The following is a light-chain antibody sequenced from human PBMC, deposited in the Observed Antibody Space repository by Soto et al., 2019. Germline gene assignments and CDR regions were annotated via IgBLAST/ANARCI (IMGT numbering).Light chain of an antibody. CDR3: ISYAGSNNYV. Sequence: QSALTQPPSASGSPGQSVTISCTGTSSDVGGYNFVSWYQQHPGKAPKLMIYEVSKRPSGVPDRFSGSKSGNMASLTVSGLQAEDEADYYCISYAGSNNYVFGTGTKLTVL. CDR1: SSDVGGYNF. V-gene: IGLV2-8*01. CDR2: EVS. J-gene: IGLJ1*01.